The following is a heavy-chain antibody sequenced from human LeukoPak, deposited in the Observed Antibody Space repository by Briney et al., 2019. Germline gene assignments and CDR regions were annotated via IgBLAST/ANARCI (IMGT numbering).Heavy chain of an antibody. Sequence: ASAKVSCKASGYTFTGYYMHWVRQAPGQGLEWMGWINPNSGGTNYTQKFQGRVTMTRDTSISTAYMELSRLRSDDTAVYYRATGHYHDPPTDYWGQGTLVTVSS. CDR1: GYTFTGYY. CDR2: INPNSGGT. J-gene: IGHJ4*02. D-gene: IGHD3-22*01. V-gene: IGHV1-2*02. CDR3: ATGHYHDPPTDY.